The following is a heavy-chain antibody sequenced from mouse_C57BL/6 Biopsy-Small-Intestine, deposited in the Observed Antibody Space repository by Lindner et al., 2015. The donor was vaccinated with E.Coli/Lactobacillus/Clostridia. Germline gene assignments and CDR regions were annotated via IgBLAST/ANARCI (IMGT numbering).Heavy chain of an antibody. CDR3: ARRQVYGNYGYAMDY. CDR1: GYAFSNYW. Sequence: VQLQESGAELVKPGASVKISCKASGYAFSNYWMNWVKQRPGKGLEWIGQIYPGDGDTNYNGKFKGKATLTADKSSSTAYMQLSSLTSEDSAVYFCARRQVYGNYGYAMDYWGQGTSVTVSS. D-gene: IGHD2-1*01. V-gene: IGHV1-80*01. J-gene: IGHJ4*01. CDR2: IYPGDGDT.